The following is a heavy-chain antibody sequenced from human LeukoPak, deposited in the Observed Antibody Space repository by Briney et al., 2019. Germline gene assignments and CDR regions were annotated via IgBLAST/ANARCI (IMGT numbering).Heavy chain of an antibody. J-gene: IGHJ4*02. CDR2: IIPIFGTA. D-gene: IGHD6-13*01. Sequence: SVKVSCKASGGTFSSYAISWVRQAPGQGLEWMGGIIPIFGTANYAQKFQGRVTITADKSTSTAYMELSSLRSEDTAVYYCAHPYSSSWYYFDYLGQGTLVTVSS. CDR1: GGTFSSYA. CDR3: AHPYSSSWYYFDY. V-gene: IGHV1-69*06.